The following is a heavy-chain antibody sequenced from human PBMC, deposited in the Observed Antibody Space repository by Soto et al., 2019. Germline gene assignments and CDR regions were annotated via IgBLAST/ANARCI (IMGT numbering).Heavy chain of an antibody. J-gene: IGHJ4*02. D-gene: IGHD2-2*01. CDR1: GFTFSSYS. CDR2: ISSSSSYI. V-gene: IGHV3-21*01. Sequence: GGSLRLSCAASGFTFSSYSMNWVRQAPGKGLEWVSSISSSSSYIYYADSVKGRITISRDNAKNSLYLQMNSLRAEDTAVYYCARSCSSTSCYRGIDYWGQGTLVTVSS. CDR3: ARSCSSTSCYRGIDY.